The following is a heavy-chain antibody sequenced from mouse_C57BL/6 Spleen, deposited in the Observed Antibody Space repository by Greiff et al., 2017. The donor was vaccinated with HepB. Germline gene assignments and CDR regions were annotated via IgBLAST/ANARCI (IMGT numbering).Heavy chain of an antibody. Sequence: VQLQQSGAELASPGASVTLSCKASGYTFTDHIMNWVKQRPGQGLEWIGRIYPVSGETNYNQKFMGKATFSVDRSSSTVYMVLNSLTSEDPAVYYCGITTVVATDAMDYWGQGTSVTVSS. D-gene: IGHD1-1*01. CDR3: GITTVVATDAMDY. V-gene: IGHV1-11*01. J-gene: IGHJ4*01. CDR2: IYPVSGET. CDR1: GYTFTDHI.